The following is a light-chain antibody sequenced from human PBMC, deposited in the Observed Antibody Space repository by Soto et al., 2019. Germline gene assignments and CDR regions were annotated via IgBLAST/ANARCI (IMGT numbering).Light chain of an antibody. CDR1: QSVSSY. CDR2: DAS. Sequence: EIVLTQSPATLSLSPGERATLSCRASQSVSSYLAWYQQKPGQAPRLLIYDASNRATGIPARFSGSGSWTDFTLTISSLEPEDFAVYYFQQRSNWPPLFTFGPGTKVDIK. V-gene: IGKV3-11*01. CDR3: QQRSNWPPLFT. J-gene: IGKJ3*01.